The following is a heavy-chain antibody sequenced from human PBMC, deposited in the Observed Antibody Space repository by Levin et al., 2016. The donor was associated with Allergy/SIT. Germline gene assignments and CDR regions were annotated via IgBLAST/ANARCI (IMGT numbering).Heavy chain of an antibody. CDR3: ARETPPVAGGAY. V-gene: IGHV3-21*01. D-gene: IGHD6-19*01. CDR2: ISSSSTYI. J-gene: IGHJ4*02. Sequence: GALRLSCAASGFTFSSYSMNWVRQAPGKGLEWVSSISSSSTYIYYADSVRGRFTISRDNAKNSLYLQMNSLRAEDTAVYYCARETPPVAGGAYWGQGTLVTVSS. CDR1: GFTFSSYS.